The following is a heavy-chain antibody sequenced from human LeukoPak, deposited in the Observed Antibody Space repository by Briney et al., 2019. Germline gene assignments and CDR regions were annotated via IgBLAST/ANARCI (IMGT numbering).Heavy chain of an antibody. Sequence: SETLSLTCTVSGGSISSYYWSWIRQPPGKGLEWIGYIYYSGSTNYNPPLKSRVTISVDTSKNQFSLKLSSVTAADTAVYYCARGVTIFGVIYYYGMDVWGQGTTVTVSS. J-gene: IGHJ6*02. CDR3: ARGVTIFGVIYYYGMDV. V-gene: IGHV4-59*01. CDR2: IYYSGST. D-gene: IGHD3-3*01. CDR1: GGSISSYY.